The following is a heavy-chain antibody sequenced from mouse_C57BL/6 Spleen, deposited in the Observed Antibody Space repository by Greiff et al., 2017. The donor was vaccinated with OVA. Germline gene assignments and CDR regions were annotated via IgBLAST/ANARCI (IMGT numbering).Heavy chain of an antibody. CDR3: ARSLAWYFDV. CDR2: IHPNSGST. D-gene: IGHD6-2*01. CDR1: GYTFTSYW. Sequence: VQLQQPGAELVKPGASVKLSCKASGYTFTSYWMHWVKQRPGQGLEWIGMIHPNSGSTNYNEKFKSKATLTADKSSSTAYMQLSSLTSEDSAVYFCARSLAWYFDVWGTGTTVTVSS. V-gene: IGHV1-64*01. J-gene: IGHJ1*03.